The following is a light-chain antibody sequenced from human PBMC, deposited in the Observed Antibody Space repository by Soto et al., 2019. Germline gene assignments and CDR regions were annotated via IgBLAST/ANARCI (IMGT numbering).Light chain of an antibody. V-gene: IGKV1-16*01. CDR2: AAS. CDR3: QHYAFYPVT. J-gene: IGKJ5*01. Sequence: DIQMTQSPSSLSAFVGDRVTISCRASQDISNFLSWFQQKPGKAPRALIFAASSLQSGVPSRFSGSGSGTDFTLTISSLQPEDSATYYCQHYAFYPVTFGQGTRLEMK. CDR1: QDISNF.